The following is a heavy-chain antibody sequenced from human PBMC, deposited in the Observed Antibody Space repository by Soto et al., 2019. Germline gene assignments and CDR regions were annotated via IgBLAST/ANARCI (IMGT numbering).Heavy chain of an antibody. V-gene: IGHV1-46*03. CDR1: GYTFTSYY. CDR3: ARDFKPIAVAAHEPLWNFDY. CDR2: INPSGGST. Sequence: ASVKVSCKASGYTFTSYYMHWVRQAPGQGLEWMGIINPSGGSTSYAQKFQGRVTMTRDTSTSTVYMELSGLRSEDTAVYYCARDFKPIAVAAHEPLWNFDYWGQGTLVTVSS. J-gene: IGHJ4*02. D-gene: IGHD6-19*01.